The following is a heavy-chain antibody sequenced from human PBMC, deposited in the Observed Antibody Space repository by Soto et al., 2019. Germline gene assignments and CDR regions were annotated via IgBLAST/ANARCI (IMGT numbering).Heavy chain of an antibody. CDR3: VRDRDSDTWPSRDV. CDR1: GYSFTRNG. J-gene: IGHJ6*02. Sequence: QVHLVQSGAELKQPGASVRVSCKASGYSFTRNGISWVRQAPGQGLEWMGWISAKNGDTNYAQKLKGRVIMTTDTSTSTAYMELRSLRSDDTAVYYCVRDRDSDTWPSRDVWGQGTTVTVSS. D-gene: IGHD1-26*01. V-gene: IGHV1-18*01. CDR2: ISAKNGDT.